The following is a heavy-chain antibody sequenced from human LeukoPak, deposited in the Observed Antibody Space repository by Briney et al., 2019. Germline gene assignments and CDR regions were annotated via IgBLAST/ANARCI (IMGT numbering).Heavy chain of an antibody. D-gene: IGHD6-13*01. Sequence: ASVKVSCKASGYTFSDYHIHWLRQAPGQGLEWMGWSNPSSGGTNYEEKFHGRVTMTRDTSTNTAYMELSRLRSDDTAVYFCTRVRALAAAGTGARYFQDWGQGTLVTVSS. CDR3: TRVRALAAAGTGARYFQD. V-gene: IGHV1-2*02. CDR1: GYTFSDYH. CDR2: SNPSSGGT. J-gene: IGHJ1*01.